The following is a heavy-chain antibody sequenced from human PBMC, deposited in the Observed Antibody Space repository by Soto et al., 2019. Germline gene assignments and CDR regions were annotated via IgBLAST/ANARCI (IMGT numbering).Heavy chain of an antibody. V-gene: IGHV3-15*07. Sequence: EVQLVESGGDLVKPGGSLKLSCAASGITLSDARMNWVRQGPGKGLEWVGRIKSGTPDYAVPVKGRFTISRDDSKNTLYLKMNNLKTEDTAVSYCSTGGYVSRLDCWGHGTQVNVSS. D-gene: IGHD3-10*01. CDR2: IKSGTP. CDR1: GITLSDAR. CDR3: STGGYVSRLDC. J-gene: IGHJ4*01.